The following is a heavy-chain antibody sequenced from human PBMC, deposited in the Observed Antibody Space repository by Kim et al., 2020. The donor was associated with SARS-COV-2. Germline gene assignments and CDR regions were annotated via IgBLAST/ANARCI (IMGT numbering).Heavy chain of an antibody. D-gene: IGHD1-26*01. J-gene: IGHJ5*02. CDR3: ARDVGLGGGACWVS. V-gene: IGHV3-11*06. Sequence: VASVKFRFTISRDNAKKSLYLQMNSLRAEDSAVYYCARDVGLGGGACWVSWGQGTLVTVSS.